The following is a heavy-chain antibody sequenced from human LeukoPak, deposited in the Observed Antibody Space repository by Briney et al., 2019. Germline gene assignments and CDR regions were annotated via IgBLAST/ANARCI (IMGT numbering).Heavy chain of an antibody. J-gene: IGHJ4*02. Sequence: GGPLRLSCAASGFTFSNYAMTWVRQAPGKGLQWVSAISGDAIYTYYLDSVKGRFTTSRDNSKNTLFLQMNSLRADDTAVYYCAKNYGTSRPFYDYWGQGIVVTVSS. CDR1: GFTFSNYA. D-gene: IGHD4-17*01. CDR3: AKNYGTSRPFYDY. V-gene: IGHV3-23*01. CDR2: ISGDAIYT.